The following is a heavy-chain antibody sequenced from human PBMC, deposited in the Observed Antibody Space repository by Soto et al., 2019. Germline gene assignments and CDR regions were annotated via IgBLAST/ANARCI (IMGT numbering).Heavy chain of an antibody. CDR1: GFTFSSYA. J-gene: IGHJ6*02. V-gene: IGHV3-23*01. CDR2: ISGSGGST. CDR3: AKDVVELRGYYYYYGMDV. D-gene: IGHD1-7*01. Sequence: PGGSLRLSCAASGFTFSSYAMSWVRQAPGKGLEWVSAISGSGGSTYYADSVKGRFTISRDNSKNTLYLQMNSLRAEDTAVYYCAKDVVELRGYYYYYGMDVWGQGTTVTVSS.